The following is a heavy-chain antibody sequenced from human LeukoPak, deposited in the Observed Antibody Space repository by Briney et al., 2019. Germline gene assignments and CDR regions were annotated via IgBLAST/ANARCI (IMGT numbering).Heavy chain of an antibody. CDR3: ASQAPYYYDSSGYSALGY. CDR1: GYSFTSYW. Sequence: GESLKISCKGSGYSFTSYWIGWVRPMPGKGLEWMGIIYPGDSDTRYSPSFQGQVTISADKSISTAYLQWSSLKASDTAMYYCASQAPYYYDSSGYSALGYWGQGTLVTVSS. CDR2: IYPGDSDT. J-gene: IGHJ4*02. D-gene: IGHD3-22*01. V-gene: IGHV5-51*01.